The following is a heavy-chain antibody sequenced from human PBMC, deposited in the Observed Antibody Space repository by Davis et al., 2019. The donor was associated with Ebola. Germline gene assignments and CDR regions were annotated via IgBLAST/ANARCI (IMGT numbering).Heavy chain of an antibody. Sequence: AASVKVSCKVSDYTLREISMHWVRQAPGIGLEWMGSFDPEDGESIYAQKFQGRVTMTEDTSTDTAYMELSSLRSEDTAAYYCTVGGIGGMGDYWGQGTLVTVSS. V-gene: IGHV1-24*01. CDR2: FDPEDGES. D-gene: IGHD3-10*01. CDR3: TVGGIGGMGDY. J-gene: IGHJ4*02. CDR1: DYTLREIS.